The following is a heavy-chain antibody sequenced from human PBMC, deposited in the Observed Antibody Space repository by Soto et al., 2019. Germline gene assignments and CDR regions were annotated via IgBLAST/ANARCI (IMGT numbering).Heavy chain of an antibody. D-gene: IGHD2-15*01. CDR3: ARDSPVVVVAATKRYYYYGMDV. J-gene: IGHJ6*02. Sequence: LSLTCTVSGGSISSGGYYWSWIRQHPGKGLEWIGYIYYSGSTYYNPSLKSRVTISVDTSKNQFSLKLSSVTAADTAVYYCARDSPVVVVAATKRYYYYGMDVWGQGTTVTVSS. CDR2: IYYSGST. V-gene: IGHV4-31*03. CDR1: GGSISSGGYY.